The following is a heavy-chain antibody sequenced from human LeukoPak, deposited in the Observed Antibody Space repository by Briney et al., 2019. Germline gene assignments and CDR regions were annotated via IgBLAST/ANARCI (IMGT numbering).Heavy chain of an antibody. CDR2: ISAYNRKT. Sequence: GASVKVSCKASGYTFTNYGITWVRQAPGQGLEWVGWISAYNRKTNYAQKLQDRVTMTTDTSTNTAYMELRSLRSDDTAVYYCARDGPDYGDYINFDYWGQGTLVTVSS. J-gene: IGHJ4*02. CDR3: ARDGPDYGDYINFDY. CDR1: GYTFTNYG. D-gene: IGHD4-17*01. V-gene: IGHV1-18*01.